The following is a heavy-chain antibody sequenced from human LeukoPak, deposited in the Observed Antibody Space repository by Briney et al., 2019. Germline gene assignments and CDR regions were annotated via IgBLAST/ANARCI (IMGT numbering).Heavy chain of an antibody. CDR3: ARHSSSVEFDY. Sequence: SETLSLTCTVSGGSISSYYWSWIRQPPGKGLEWIGYIYYSGSTNYNPSLKSRVTISVDTSKNQFSLKLSSVTAADTAVYYCARHSSSVEFDYWGQGTLVTVSS. V-gene: IGHV4-59*08. D-gene: IGHD6-6*01. J-gene: IGHJ4*02. CDR1: GGSISSYY. CDR2: IYYSGST.